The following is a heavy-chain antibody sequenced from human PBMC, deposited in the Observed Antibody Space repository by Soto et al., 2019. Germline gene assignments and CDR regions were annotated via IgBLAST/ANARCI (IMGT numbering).Heavy chain of an antibody. CDR2: IKEDGSEQ. D-gene: IGHD6-13*01. Sequence: EVQLEESGGGLVQPGGSLRLSCAASGFTFSSYWMTWVRQAPGKGLEWVANIKEDGSEQYQVDSVKGRFTFSRVNAKKTLYLQMNSLRVEDTAVYYCARLTAAGGVDQFDYWGQGTLVTVSS. J-gene: IGHJ4*02. V-gene: IGHV3-7*05. CDR1: GFTFSSYW. CDR3: ARLTAAGGVDQFDY.